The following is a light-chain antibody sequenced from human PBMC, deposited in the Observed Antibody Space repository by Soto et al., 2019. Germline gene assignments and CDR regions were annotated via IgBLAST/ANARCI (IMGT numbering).Light chain of an antibody. V-gene: IGKV1-9*01. Sequence: IQLTQSPSSLSSSLGDRVTITCLASQGISTYLAWYQQKPGKAPKLLIYGASTLQSGVPPRFSGSGSGTEFTLTINSLQPEDFATYYCQQLNSYPITFGQGTRLEI. J-gene: IGKJ5*01. CDR3: QQLNSYPIT. CDR2: GAS. CDR1: QGISTY.